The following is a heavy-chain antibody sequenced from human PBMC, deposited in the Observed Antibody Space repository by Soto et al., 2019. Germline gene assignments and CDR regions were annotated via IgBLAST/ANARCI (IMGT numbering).Heavy chain of an antibody. V-gene: IGHV2-26*01. Sequence: SGPTLVNPTETLTLTCTVSGFSLSNARMGVSWIRQPPGKALEWLAHIFSNDEKSYSTSLKSRLTISKDTSKSQVVLTMTNMDPVDTATYYCARIQALGSGWSTSTNRWFDPWGQGTLVTVSS. J-gene: IGHJ5*02. CDR2: IFSNDEK. CDR1: GFSLSNARMG. CDR3: ARIQALGSGWSTSTNRWFDP. D-gene: IGHD6-19*01.